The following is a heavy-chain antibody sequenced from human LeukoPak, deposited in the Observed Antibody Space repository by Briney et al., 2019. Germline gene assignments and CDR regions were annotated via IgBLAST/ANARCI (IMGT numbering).Heavy chain of an antibody. Sequence: ASVKVSCKASGYTFTGYYMHWVRQAPGQGIEWMGWINPNSGGTNYAQKFQGRVTMTRDTSISTAYMELSRLRSDDTAVYYCARGHAGYYRGHGMDVWGQGTTVTVSS. J-gene: IGHJ6*02. CDR3: ARGHAGYYRGHGMDV. CDR1: GYTFTGYY. D-gene: IGHD3-22*01. V-gene: IGHV1-2*02. CDR2: INPNSGGT.